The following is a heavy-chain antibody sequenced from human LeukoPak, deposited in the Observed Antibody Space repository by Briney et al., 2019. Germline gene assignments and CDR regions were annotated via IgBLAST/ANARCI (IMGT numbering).Heavy chain of an antibody. CDR1: GDSISTYH. J-gene: IGHJ4*02. CDR3: ARDKRHSYGRYFDH. CDR2: MQSTGNS. Sequence: SETLSLTCNVSGDSISTYHWNWIRKPPGRGLEWIGYMQSTGNSNYNPSLKSRVSMSVDTSKNRIVLNLSSVTAADTAGYYCARDKRHSYGRYFDHWGQGLLVTVSS. D-gene: IGHD5-18*01. V-gene: IGHV4-59*01.